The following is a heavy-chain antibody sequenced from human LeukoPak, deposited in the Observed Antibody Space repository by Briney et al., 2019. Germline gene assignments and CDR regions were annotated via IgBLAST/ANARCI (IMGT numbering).Heavy chain of an antibody. CDR3: ARELVVIAPMDV. Sequence: ASVKVSCKASGGTFSSYAISWVRQAPGKGLEWMGRIIPILGIANYAQTFQGRVTITADKSTSTGYMELSSLRSEDTAVYYCARELVVIAPMDVWGQGTTVTVSS. CDR2: IIPILGIA. CDR1: GGTFSSYA. V-gene: IGHV1-69*04. D-gene: IGHD3-22*01. J-gene: IGHJ6*02.